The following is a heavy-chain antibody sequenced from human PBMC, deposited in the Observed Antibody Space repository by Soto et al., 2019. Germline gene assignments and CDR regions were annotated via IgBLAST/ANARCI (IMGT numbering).Heavy chain of an antibody. J-gene: IGHJ3*02. D-gene: IGHD3-3*01. Sequence: GGSLRLSCAASGFTFSSYWMSWVRQAPGKGLEWVANIKQDGSEKYYVDSVKGRFTISRDNAKNSLYLQMNSLRAEDTAVYYCASSLYDFWTIGVFGIWGQGTMVTVS. CDR1: GFTFSSYW. CDR3: ASSLYDFWTIGVFGI. CDR2: IKQDGSEK. V-gene: IGHV3-7*01.